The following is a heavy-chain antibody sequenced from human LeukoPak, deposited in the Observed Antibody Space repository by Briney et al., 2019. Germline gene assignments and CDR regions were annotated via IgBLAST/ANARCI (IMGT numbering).Heavy chain of an antibody. CDR3: AKGSFALVRGVPSEYFQH. V-gene: IGHV3-23*01. CDR1: GFTFSSYA. D-gene: IGHD3-10*01. Sequence: GGSLRLSCVDSGFTFSSYAMSWVRQAPGKGLEWVSAISGDGESIYYTDSVKGRFTISRDTSKNTVFLQMTSLKAEDTAVYYCAKGSFALVRGVPSEYFQHWGQGTLVTVSP. CDR2: ISGDGESI. J-gene: IGHJ1*01.